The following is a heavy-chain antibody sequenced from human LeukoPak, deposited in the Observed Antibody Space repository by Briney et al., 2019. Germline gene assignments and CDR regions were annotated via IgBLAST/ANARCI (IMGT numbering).Heavy chain of an antibody. Sequence: GGSLRLSCAASGYRFNDYAIHWFRQAPGKGLEYVSGINNNGDSTYYANSVKGRFTISRDNSKNTLYLQMGSLTSEDTAIYYFARDYQTGFTGPGGVFWGQGTVVTVSS. CDR1: GYRFNDYA. CDR2: INNNGDST. J-gene: IGHJ4*02. CDR3: ARDYQTGFTGPGGVF. D-gene: IGHD3-16*01. V-gene: IGHV3-64*01.